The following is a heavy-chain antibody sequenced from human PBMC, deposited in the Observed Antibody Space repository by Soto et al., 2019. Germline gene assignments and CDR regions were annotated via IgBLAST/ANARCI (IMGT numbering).Heavy chain of an antibody. Sequence: QVQLVESGGGVVQPGRSLRLSCAASGFTVSSYGMHWVRQAPGKGLEWVAVISYDGSNKYYADSVKGRFTISRDNSKNTLYLQMNSLRAEDTAVYYCAKDNDYGDYATSFDYWGQGTLVTVSS. V-gene: IGHV3-30*18. CDR3: AKDNDYGDYATSFDY. J-gene: IGHJ4*02. D-gene: IGHD4-17*01. CDR1: GFTVSSYG. CDR2: ISYDGSNK.